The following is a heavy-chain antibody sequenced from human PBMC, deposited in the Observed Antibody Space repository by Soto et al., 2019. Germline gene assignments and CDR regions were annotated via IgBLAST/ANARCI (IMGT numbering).Heavy chain of an antibody. CDR3: ARGSMGVVSAIVADWYFDL. Sequence: EVQLVESGGGLVQPGGSLGLSCAASGFTVSSSYMSWVRQAPGKGLEWVSVIYSGGSTYYADSVKGRFTISRDNSKNTLYLQMHRLRVEDTAIYYCARGSMGVVSAIVADWYFDLWGRGTLVTVSS. CDR2: IYSGGST. V-gene: IGHV3-66*01. CDR1: GFTVSSSY. J-gene: IGHJ2*01. D-gene: IGHD2-21*01.